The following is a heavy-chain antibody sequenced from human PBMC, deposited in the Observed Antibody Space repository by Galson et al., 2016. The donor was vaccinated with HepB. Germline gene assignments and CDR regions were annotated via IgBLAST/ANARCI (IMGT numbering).Heavy chain of an antibody. D-gene: IGHD4-23*01. V-gene: IGHV4-4*02. J-gene: IGHJ4*02. CDR3: VRLVAYGANSVLFDY. Sequence: ETLSLTCAVSGGYISSSNWWTWVRQPPGKGLEWIGDIYHSGNTIYNPSLTSRVTMSVDKSKHQFSLKLSSLTAADTAVYYCVRLVAYGANSVLFDYWGQGTLVTVSS. CDR1: GGYISSSNW. CDR2: IYHSGNT.